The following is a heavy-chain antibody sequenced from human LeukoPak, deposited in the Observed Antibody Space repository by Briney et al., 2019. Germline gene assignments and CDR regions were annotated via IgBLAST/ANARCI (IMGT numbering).Heavy chain of an antibody. D-gene: IGHD4-23*01. J-gene: IGHJ4*02. Sequence: GGSLRLSCAGSGFTFSSYSMNWVRQAPGKGLEWVGFIRSKAYGGTTEYVASVKGRFTISRDDSKSIAYLQMNSLKTEDTAVYYCTRVGMTTVAHFDYWGQGTLVTVSS. V-gene: IGHV3-49*04. CDR1: GFTFSSYS. CDR3: TRVGMTTVAHFDY. CDR2: IRSKAYGGTT.